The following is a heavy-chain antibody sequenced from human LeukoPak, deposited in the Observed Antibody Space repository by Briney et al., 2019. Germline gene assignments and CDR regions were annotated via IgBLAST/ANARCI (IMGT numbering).Heavy chain of an antibody. CDR1: VYTFTSYD. V-gene: IGHV1-8*01. D-gene: IGHD6-13*01. J-gene: IGHJ5*02. CDR3: ARGVRAAGGWFDP. Sequence: ASVKVSCKASVYTFTSYDINWVRQATGRGLDWMGWMNPKSGNTGYAQKFQGRVTMTRNTSTRTAYMELSSLRSEDTAVYYCARGVRAAGGWFDPWGQGTLVTVSS. CDR2: MNPKSGNT.